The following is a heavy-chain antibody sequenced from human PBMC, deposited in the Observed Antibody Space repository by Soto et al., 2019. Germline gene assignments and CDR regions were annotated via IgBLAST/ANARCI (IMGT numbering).Heavy chain of an antibody. CDR3: ARAKPPSYSSGWYGFDF. V-gene: IGHV3-66*01. J-gene: IGHJ4*02. CDR2: IYTDDTT. CDR1: GFSVNYNY. D-gene: IGHD6-19*01. Sequence: VQLVESGGALVQPGGSLRLSCAVSGFSVNYNYMTWVRQAPGKGLAWVSVIYTDDTTYYADSVQGRFTISRDNSRNTLYLQMNSLRAEDTAIYYCARAKPPSYSSGWYGFDFWGQGALVTVSS.